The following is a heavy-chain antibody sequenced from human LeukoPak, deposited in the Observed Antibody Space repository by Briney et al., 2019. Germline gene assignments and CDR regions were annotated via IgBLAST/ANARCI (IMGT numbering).Heavy chain of an antibody. D-gene: IGHD3-22*01. CDR3: ARLKFYDSTGYSPGHYMDV. J-gene: IGHJ6*03. V-gene: IGHV4-4*07. CDR2: LYPGVST. Sequence: SETLSLTCTVSGGPIYSYYWSWIRQTAGKGLEWIGRLYPGVSTDYNPSLKSRVTMSVDTSKNQFALKLSAVTAADTAVYYCARLKFYDSTGYSPGHYMDVWGKGTTITVSS. CDR1: GGPIYSYY.